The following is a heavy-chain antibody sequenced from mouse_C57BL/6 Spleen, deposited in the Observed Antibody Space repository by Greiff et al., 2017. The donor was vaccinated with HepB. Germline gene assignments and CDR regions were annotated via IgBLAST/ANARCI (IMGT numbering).Heavy chain of an antibody. Sequence: EVQLQQSGAELVRPGASVKLSCTASGFNIKDDYMHWVKQRPEQGLEWIGWIDPENGDTEYASKFQGKATITADTSSNTAYLQLSSLTSEDTAVYYCTPRYGSSYGFDYWGQGTTLTVSS. D-gene: IGHD1-1*01. V-gene: IGHV14-4*01. CDR2: IDPENGDT. J-gene: IGHJ2*01. CDR1: GFNIKDDY. CDR3: TPRYGSSYGFDY.